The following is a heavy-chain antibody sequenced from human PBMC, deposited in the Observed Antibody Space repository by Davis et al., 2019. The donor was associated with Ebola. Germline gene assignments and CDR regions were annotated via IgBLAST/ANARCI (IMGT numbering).Heavy chain of an antibody. V-gene: IGHV3-15*07. CDR3: TTGGTRT. Sequence: ESPKIPCPAPCSNFSNAWMNRVRQAPGQGLEWVGRIKSKTDGGTTDYAAPVKGRFTISRDDSKNTLYLQMNSLKTEDTAVYYCTTGGTRTWGQGTLVTVSS. J-gene: IGHJ5*02. CDR1: CSNFSNAW. CDR2: IKSKTDGGTT.